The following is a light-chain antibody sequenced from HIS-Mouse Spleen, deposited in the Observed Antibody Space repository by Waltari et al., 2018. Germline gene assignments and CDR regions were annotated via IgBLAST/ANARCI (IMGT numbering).Light chain of an antibody. CDR2: RNN. J-gene: IGLJ3*02. CDR3: AAWDDSLSGPNWV. V-gene: IGLV1-47*01. Sequence: QSVLTQPPSASGTPGQRVTISCSGSSSNIGSNYVYWYQQLPGTAPKLHIYRNNQRPSGVPVRFSGSKSGTSASLAIRGLRSEDEADYYCAAWDDSLSGPNWVFGGGTKLTVL. CDR1: SSNIGSNY.